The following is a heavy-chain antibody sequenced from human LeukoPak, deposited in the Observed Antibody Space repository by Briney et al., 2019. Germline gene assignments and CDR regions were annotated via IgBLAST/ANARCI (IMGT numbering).Heavy chain of an antibody. CDR3: ARGHSSSWGTLNWFDP. V-gene: IGHV4-34*01. CDR1: GGSFSGYY. Sequence: SETLSLTCAVYGGSFSGYYWSWIRQPPGKGLEWIGEINHSGSTNYNPSLKSRVTISVDTSKNQFSLKLSSVTAADTAVYYCARGHSSSWGTLNWFDPWGQGTLVTVSS. CDR2: INHSGST. J-gene: IGHJ5*02. D-gene: IGHD6-13*01.